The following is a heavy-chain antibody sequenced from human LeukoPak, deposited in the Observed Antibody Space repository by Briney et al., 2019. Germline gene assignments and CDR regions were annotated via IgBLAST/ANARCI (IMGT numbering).Heavy chain of an antibody. D-gene: IGHD1-1*01. V-gene: IGHV3-30*02. CDR2: IRYDGSNK. Sequence: GGSLRLSCAASGFTFSSYGMHWVRQAPGKGLEWVAFIRYDGSNKYYADSVKGRFTISRDNSKNTLYLQMNSLRAKDTAVYYCAKEPAWNDERANPWGQGTLVTVSS. J-gene: IGHJ5*02. CDR1: GFTFSSYG. CDR3: AKEPAWNDERANP.